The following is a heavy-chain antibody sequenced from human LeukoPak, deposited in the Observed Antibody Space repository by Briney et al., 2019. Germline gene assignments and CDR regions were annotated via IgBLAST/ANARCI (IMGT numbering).Heavy chain of an antibody. J-gene: IGHJ4*02. CDR3: AIREPIGY. CDR2: ISGSGDRT. D-gene: IGHD6-13*01. Sequence: PGGSLRLSCAASGFSFANSVISWIRQAPGKGPEWVSAISGSGDRTDYADSVRGRFTISRDNSKSTLYLQMNSLRVKDTAIYYCAIREPIGYWGQGSLVTVSP. CDR1: GFSFANSV. V-gene: IGHV3-23*01.